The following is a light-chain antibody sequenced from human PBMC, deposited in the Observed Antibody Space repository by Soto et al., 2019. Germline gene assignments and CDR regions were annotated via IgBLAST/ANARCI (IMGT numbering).Light chain of an antibody. CDR3: AAWDDSLNGVV. Sequence: QSVLTQPPSASGTPGQSVTISCSGSNSNIGRNTVNWYQQLPGTAPTLVIYTNNQRPSVVPDRFSGSKSGTSASVAISGLQADDEADYYCAAWDDSLNGVVFGGGTQLTVL. CDR2: TNN. J-gene: IGLJ2*01. CDR1: NSNIGRNT. V-gene: IGLV1-44*01.